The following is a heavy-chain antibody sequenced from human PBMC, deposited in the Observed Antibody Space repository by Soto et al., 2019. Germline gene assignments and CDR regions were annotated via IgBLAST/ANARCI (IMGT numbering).Heavy chain of an antibody. Sequence: PSETLSLTCTVSGGSISSYYWSWIRQPPGKGLEWIGYIYYSGSTNYNPSLKSRVTISVDTSKNQFSLKLSSVTAADTAVYYCARDGSYGLYYYYGMDVWGQGTTVTVSS. CDR2: IYYSGST. J-gene: IGHJ6*02. V-gene: IGHV4-59*01. CDR1: GGSISSYY. D-gene: IGHD1-26*01. CDR3: ARDGSYGLYYYYGMDV.